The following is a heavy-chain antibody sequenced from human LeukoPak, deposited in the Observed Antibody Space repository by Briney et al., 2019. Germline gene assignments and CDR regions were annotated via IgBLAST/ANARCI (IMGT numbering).Heavy chain of an antibody. CDR2: ISGSGGST. J-gene: IGHJ4*02. CDR3: ARHVSGTNSPLAF. V-gene: IGHV3-23*01. Sequence: GGSLRLSCAASGFTFSSYAMSWVRQAPGKGLEWVSAISGSGGSTYYADSVKGRFTISRDNSKNTLYLQMNRPRAEDTDDDYCARHVSGTNSPLAFWGQGTLVTVPS. CDR1: GFTFSSYA. D-gene: IGHD1-26*01.